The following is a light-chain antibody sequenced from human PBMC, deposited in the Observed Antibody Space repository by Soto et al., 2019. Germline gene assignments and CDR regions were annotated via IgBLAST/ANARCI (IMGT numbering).Light chain of an antibody. V-gene: IGLV2-8*01. J-gene: IGLJ2*01. CDR3: SSYAGSNNLV. CDR2: EVS. CDR1: SSDVGGYTY. Sequence: QSVLTQPPSASGSPGQSVTISCTGTSSDVGGYTYVSWYQQHPGKAPKLMIYEVSKRPAGVPHRFSGSKSGNTASLTVSGLQSEYEADYYCSSYAGSNNLVFGGGTKLTVL.